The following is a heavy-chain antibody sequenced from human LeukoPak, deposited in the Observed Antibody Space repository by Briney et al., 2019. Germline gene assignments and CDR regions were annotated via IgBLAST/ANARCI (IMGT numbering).Heavy chain of an antibody. CDR3: ARDGGYYDSSGYWYYFDY. CDR2: ISYDGSNK. V-gene: IGHV3-30-3*01. J-gene: IGHJ4*02. D-gene: IGHD3-22*01. Sequence: RGSLRLSCAASGFTFSSYAMHWVRQAPGKGLEWVAVISYDGSNKYYADSVKGRFTISRDNSKNTLYLQMNSLRAEDTAVYYCARDGGYYDSSGYWYYFDYWGQGTLVTVSS. CDR1: GFTFSSYA.